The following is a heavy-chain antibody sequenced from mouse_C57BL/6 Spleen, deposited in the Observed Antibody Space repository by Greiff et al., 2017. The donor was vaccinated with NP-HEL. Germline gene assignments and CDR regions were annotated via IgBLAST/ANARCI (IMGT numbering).Heavy chain of an antibody. D-gene: IGHD1-1*01. CDR1: GYTFTEYT. V-gene: IGHV1-62-2*01. CDR2: FYPGSGSI. CDR3: ARHPHYYGSRGYFDY. J-gene: IGHJ2*01. Sequence: QVQLQQSGAELVKPGASVKLSCKASGYTFTEYTIHWVKQRSGQGLEWIGWFYPGSGSITSNEKFKDKATLTADKSSSTVYMELSRLTSEDSAVYFCARHPHYYGSRGYFDYWGQGTTLTVSS.